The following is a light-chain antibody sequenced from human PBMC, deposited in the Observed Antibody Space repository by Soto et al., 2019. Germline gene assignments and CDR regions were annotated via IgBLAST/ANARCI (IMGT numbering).Light chain of an antibody. CDR3: QHYNSYSEA. CDR2: KAS. V-gene: IGKV1-5*03. CDR1: QSISSW. Sequence: DIKMTQSPSTVSASVGDRVTITCRASQSISSWLAWYQQKPGKAPKLLIYKASSLKSGVPSRFSGSGSGTEFTLTISSLQPDDFATYYCQHYNSYSEAFGQGTKVAIK. J-gene: IGKJ1*01.